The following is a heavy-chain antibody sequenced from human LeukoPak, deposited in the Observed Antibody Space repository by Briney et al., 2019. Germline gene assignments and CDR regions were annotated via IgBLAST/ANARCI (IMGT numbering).Heavy chain of an antibody. CDR3: ARGWLAETIMVTPYNY. D-gene: IGHD4-23*01. V-gene: IGHV1-69*13. J-gene: IGHJ4*02. Sequence: GASVKVSCKASGDTFSSYDISWVRQAPGQGLVWIGGITPIFGTPNYAQKFQGRVTITADESTRTAYMELRSLRSEDTAVYYCARGWLAETIMVTPYNYWGQGTLVTVSS. CDR2: ITPIFGTP. CDR1: GDTFSSYD.